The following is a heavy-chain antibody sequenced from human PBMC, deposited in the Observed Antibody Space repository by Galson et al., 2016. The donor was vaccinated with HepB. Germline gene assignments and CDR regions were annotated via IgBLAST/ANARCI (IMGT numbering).Heavy chain of an antibody. CDR3: ARGHLSWSRDL. V-gene: IGHV3-23*01. CDR1: GFAFSGYA. D-gene: IGHD6-13*01. Sequence: SLRLSCAAAGFAFSGYAMSWVRQAPGKGLEWVSIIHNSEDISYYADSVKGRFTISRDNAKNSLYLEMNSLRAEDTAVYYCARGHLSWSRDLWGQGTLVTVSS. J-gene: IGHJ5*02. CDR2: IHNSEDIS.